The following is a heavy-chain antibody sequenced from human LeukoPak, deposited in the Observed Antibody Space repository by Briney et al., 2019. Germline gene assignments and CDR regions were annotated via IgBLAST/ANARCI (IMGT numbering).Heavy chain of an antibody. Sequence: GGSLRLSCAASGFTFSNYNMNWVRQAPGKGLEWVSYITLSSSTIYYADSVKGRFTISRDNGKNSLSLQMNSLRAEDTAVYYCAIGGLYDYVWGSYRYKSAFDIWGQGTMVTVSS. J-gene: IGHJ3*02. CDR1: GFTFSNYN. CDR2: ITLSSSTI. CDR3: AIGGLYDYVWGSYRYKSAFDI. V-gene: IGHV3-48*04. D-gene: IGHD3-16*02.